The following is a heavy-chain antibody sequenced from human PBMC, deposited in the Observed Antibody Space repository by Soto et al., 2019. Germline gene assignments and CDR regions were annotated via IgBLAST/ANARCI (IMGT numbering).Heavy chain of an antibody. D-gene: IGHD6-19*01. CDR3: ARVLRSGWYFTHFDY. V-gene: IGHV5-10-1*01. CDR1: GYSFTSYW. Sequence: GESLKISCKGSGYSFTSYWISWVRQMPGKGLEWMGRIDPSDSYTNYSPSFQGHVTISADKSISTAYLQWSSLKASDTAMYYCARVLRSGWYFTHFDYWGQGTPVTVSS. J-gene: IGHJ4*02. CDR2: IDPSDSYT.